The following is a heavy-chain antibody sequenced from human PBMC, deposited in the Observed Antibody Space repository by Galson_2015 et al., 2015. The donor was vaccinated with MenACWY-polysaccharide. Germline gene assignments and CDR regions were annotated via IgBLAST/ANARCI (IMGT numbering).Heavy chain of an antibody. CDR1: GFTFNSYT. Sequence: SLRLSCAVSGFTFNSYTMSWVRQAPGKGLEWVSGVSGSGASTYYADSVKGRFTISRDNSRNTLYLQMNSLRAEDTAIYYCANPGLSTGRSSDVDFWGQETLVTVSS. D-gene: IGHD6-25*01. V-gene: IGHV3-23*01. CDR3: ANPGLSTGRSSDVDF. CDR2: VSGSGAST. J-gene: IGHJ4*02.